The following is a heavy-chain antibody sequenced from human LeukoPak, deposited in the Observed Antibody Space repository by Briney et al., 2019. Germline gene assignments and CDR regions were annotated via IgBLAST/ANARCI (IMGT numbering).Heavy chain of an antibody. J-gene: IGHJ6*02. V-gene: IGHV3-64*01. Sequence: GGSLRLSCAASGFTLSSYAMHWVRQAPGKGLEYVSVISATGDITYYANSVRGRFTIFRDNSKNTLYLHMGSLRVEDMAVYFCARGHDISAPGRFWGQGTTVTVSS. CDR3: ARGHDISAPGRF. CDR1: GFTLSSYA. CDR2: ISATGDIT. D-gene: IGHD1-1*01.